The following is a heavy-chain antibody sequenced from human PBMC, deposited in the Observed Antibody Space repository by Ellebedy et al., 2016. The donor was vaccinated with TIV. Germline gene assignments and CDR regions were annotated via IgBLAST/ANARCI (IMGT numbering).Heavy chain of an antibody. CDR2: IKADGSGI. CDR1: GFSFGSYW. CDR3: AMGDFARFDP. J-gene: IGHJ5*02. Sequence: GGSLRLSCAASGFSFGSYWMLWVRQPPGKGLEWVSRIKADGSGITYADSVRGRFAISRDNSKSTLYLQMNSLRAEDSAVYYCAMGDFARFDPWGQGTLVTVSS. D-gene: IGHD3-16*01. V-gene: IGHV3-74*03.